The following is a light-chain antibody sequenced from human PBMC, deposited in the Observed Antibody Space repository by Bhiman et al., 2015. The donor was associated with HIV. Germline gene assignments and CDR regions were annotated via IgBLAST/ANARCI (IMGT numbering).Light chain of an antibody. CDR2: DVT. V-gene: IGLV2-14*03. Sequence: QSVLTQPASVSGSPGQSITISCTGTSSDVGGYTYVSWYQQQPGTVPKLMIYDVTKRPSGVSGRFSGSKSGNTASLTISGLQAEDEADYYCQSYDVSIHVLFGGGTKLTVL. CDR1: SSDVGGYTY. J-gene: IGLJ2*01. CDR3: QSYDVSIHVL.